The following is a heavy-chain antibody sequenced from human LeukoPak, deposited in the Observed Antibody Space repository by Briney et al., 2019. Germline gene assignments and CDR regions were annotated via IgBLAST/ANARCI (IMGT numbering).Heavy chain of an antibody. V-gene: IGHV4-38-2*02. J-gene: IGHJ3*02. CDR2: IYHSGST. CDR3: ARDPVVITRSVYASETGDAFDI. Sequence: SETLSLTCTVSGYSISSGYYWGWIRQPPGKGLEWIGSIYHSGSTYYNPSLKSRVTISVDTSKNQFSLKLSSVTAADTAVYYCARDPVVITRSVYASETGDAFDIWGQGTMVTVSS. CDR1: GYSISSGYY. D-gene: IGHD3-22*01.